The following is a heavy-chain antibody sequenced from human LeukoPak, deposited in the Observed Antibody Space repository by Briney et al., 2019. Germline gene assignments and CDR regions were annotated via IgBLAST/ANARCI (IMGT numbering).Heavy chain of an antibody. D-gene: IGHD2/OR15-2a*01. J-gene: IGHJ4*02. CDR1: GFTFSSYE. CDR3: ARDTTSISHNFDY. V-gene: IGHV3-21*01. CDR2: ISSSSSYI. Sequence: TGGSLRLSCAASGFTFSSYEMNWVRQAPGKGLEWVSSISSSSSYIYYADSVKGRFTISRDNAKNSLYLQMNSLRAEDTAVYYCARDTTSISHNFDYWGQGTLVTVSS.